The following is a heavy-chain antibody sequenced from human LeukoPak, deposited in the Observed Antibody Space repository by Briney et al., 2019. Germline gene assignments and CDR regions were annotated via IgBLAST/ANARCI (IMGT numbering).Heavy chain of an antibody. D-gene: IGHD5-24*01. CDR1: GGSSSSYY. Sequence: SETLSLTCTVSGGSSSSYYWSWIRQPAGKGLEWIGRIYTSGSTNYNPSLKSRVTMSVDTSKNQFSLKLSSVTAADTAVYYCARDHHRRDGYNSGYYYYYMDVWGKGTTVTVSS. CDR2: IYTSGST. CDR3: ARDHHRRDGYNSGYYYYYMDV. J-gene: IGHJ6*03. V-gene: IGHV4-4*07.